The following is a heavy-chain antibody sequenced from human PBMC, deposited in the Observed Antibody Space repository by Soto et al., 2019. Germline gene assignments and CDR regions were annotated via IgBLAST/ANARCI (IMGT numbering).Heavy chain of an antibody. V-gene: IGHV1-24*01. CDR1: GYTLTELS. J-gene: IGHJ4*02. D-gene: IGHD3-22*01. Sequence: QVQLVQSGAEVKKPGASVKVSCKVSGYTLTELSMQWVRHAPGKGLEWTGGFDPEDGETIYAQKFQGRVTMTEDTSTDTAYMELRRLRSEDTAVYYCATDNRMDYYYDSSGSSFDYWGQGTLVTVSS. CDR3: ATDNRMDYYYDSSGSSFDY. CDR2: FDPEDGET.